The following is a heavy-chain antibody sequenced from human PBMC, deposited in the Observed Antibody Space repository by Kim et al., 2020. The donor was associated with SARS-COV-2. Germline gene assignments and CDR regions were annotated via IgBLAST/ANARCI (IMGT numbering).Heavy chain of an antibody. D-gene: IGHD2-21*01. CDR2: INANSGDT. J-gene: IGHJ6*01. V-gene: IGHV1-2*02. CDR3: ARAEAVRWCGALLVDLCGM. Sequence: ASVKVSCKASGYTFTGYDMLWVRQAPGQGLEWMGWINANSGDTNYAQKFQGRVTMTRDTSTSTAYMELSRLRSDDTAVYYCARAEAVRWCGALLVDLCGM. CDR1: GYTFTGYD.